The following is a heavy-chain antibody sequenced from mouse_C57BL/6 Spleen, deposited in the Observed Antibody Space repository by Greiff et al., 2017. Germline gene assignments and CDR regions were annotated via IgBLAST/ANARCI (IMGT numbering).Heavy chain of an antibody. J-gene: IGHJ4*01. CDR3: ARQGYGSSPHYAMDY. Sequence: DVMLVESGGDLVKPGGSLKLSCAASGFTFSSYGMSWVRQTPDKRLEWVATISSGGSYTYYPDSVKGRFTISRDNAKNTLYLQMSSLKSEDTAMYYCARQGYGSSPHYAMDYWGQGTSVTVSS. D-gene: IGHD1-1*01. V-gene: IGHV5-6*02. CDR2: ISSGGSYT. CDR1: GFTFSSYG.